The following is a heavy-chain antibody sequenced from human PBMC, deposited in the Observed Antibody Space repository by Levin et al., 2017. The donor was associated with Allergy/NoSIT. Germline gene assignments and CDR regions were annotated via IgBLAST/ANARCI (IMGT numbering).Heavy chain of an antibody. V-gene: IGHV2-70*11. CDR3: ARTPLSSGFDLKFAFDI. CDR2: IDWDDDK. CDR1: GFSLNTTGMC. J-gene: IGHJ3*02. Sequence: SGPTLVKPTQTLKLTCTFSGFSLNTTGMCVSWIRQPPGKALEWLARIDWDDDKYYRTSLKTRRTLSKDTSKNQVGLTVTNMDPVDTATYFCARTPLSSGFDLKFAFDIWGQGIMVTVSS. D-gene: IGHD5-12*01.